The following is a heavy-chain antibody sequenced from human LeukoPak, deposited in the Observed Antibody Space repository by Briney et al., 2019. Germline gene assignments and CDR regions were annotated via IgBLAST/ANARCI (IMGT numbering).Heavy chain of an antibody. D-gene: IGHD3-3*01. CDR1: GFTFSSYA. CDR2: ISGSGGST. Sequence: GGSLRLSCAASGFTFSSYAMSWVRQAPGKGVEWVSAISGSGGSTYYADSVKGRFTISRDNSKNTLYLQMNSLRAEDTAVYYCATYRITIFGVVIGGHYFDYWGQGTLVTVSS. CDR3: ATYRITIFGVVIGGHYFDY. V-gene: IGHV3-23*01. J-gene: IGHJ4*02.